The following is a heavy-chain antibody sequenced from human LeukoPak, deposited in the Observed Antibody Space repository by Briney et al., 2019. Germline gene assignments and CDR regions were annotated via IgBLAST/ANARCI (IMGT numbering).Heavy chain of an antibody. Sequence: SQTLSLTCTVSGGSISSGGYYWSWIRQHPGKGLEWIGYIYYSGSTYYNPSLKSRVTISVDTSKNQFSLKLSSVTAADTAVYYCARAAYDSSGYYYRYFDYWGQEPWSPSPQ. V-gene: IGHV4-31*03. J-gene: IGHJ4*01. CDR2: IYYSGST. CDR3: ARAAYDSSGYYYRYFDY. CDR1: GGSISSGGYY. D-gene: IGHD3-22*01.